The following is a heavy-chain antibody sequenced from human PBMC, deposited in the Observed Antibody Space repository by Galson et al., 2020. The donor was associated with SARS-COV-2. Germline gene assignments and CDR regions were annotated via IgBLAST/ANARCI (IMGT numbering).Heavy chain of an antibody. V-gene: IGHV3-30*04. D-gene: IGHD6-13*01. CDR1: GFTFSSYA. J-gene: IGHJ6*02. CDR3: ARDLWQQQVGYYYGMDV. CDR2: ISYDGSNK. Sequence: GGSLRLSCAASGFTFSSYAMHWVRQAPGKGLEWVAVISYDGSNKYYADSVKGRFTISRDNSKNTLYLQMNSLRAEDTAVYYCARDLWQQQVGYYYGMDVWGQGTTVTVSS.